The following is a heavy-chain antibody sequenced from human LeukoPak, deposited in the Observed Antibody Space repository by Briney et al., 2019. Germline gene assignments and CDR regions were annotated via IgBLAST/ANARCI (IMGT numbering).Heavy chain of an antibody. Sequence: SETLSLTCAVYGGSFSGYYWSWIRQPPGKGLEWIGEINHSGSTNYNPSLKSRVTISVDTSKNQFSLKLSSVTAADTAVYYCARYCGGDCYSAEYFQHWGQGTLVTVSS. V-gene: IGHV4-34*01. CDR3: ARYCGGDCYSAEYFQH. CDR1: GGSFSGYY. J-gene: IGHJ1*01. D-gene: IGHD2-21*02. CDR2: INHSGST.